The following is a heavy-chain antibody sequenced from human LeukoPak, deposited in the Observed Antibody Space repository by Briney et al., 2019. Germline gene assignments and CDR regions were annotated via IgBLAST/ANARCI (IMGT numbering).Heavy chain of an antibody. D-gene: IGHD2-21*02. CDR2: INAGNGNT. V-gene: IGHV1-3*01. J-gene: IGHJ4*02. CDR1: GGTFSSYA. Sequence: ASVKVSCKASGGTFSSYAISWVRQAPGQRLEWMGWINAGNGNTKYSQKFQGRVTITRDTSASTAYMELSSLRSEDTAVYYCARGFKRDSPSFADYWGQGTLVTVSS. CDR3: ARGFKRDSPSFADY.